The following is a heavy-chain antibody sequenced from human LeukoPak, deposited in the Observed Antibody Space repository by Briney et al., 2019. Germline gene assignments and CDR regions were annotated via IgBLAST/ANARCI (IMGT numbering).Heavy chain of an antibody. CDR1: GFTFTSYA. D-gene: IGHD3-3*01. J-gene: IGHJ6*02. CDR3: ARVSEEDDFWSGYYYYYYYGMDV. V-gene: IGHV3-21*01. Sequence: GGSLRLSCAASGFTFTSYAMSWVRQAPGKGLEWVSSISSSSSYIYYADSVKGRFTISRDNAKNSLYLQMNSLRAEDTAVYYCARVSEEDDFWSGYYYYYYYGMDVWGQGTTVTVSS. CDR2: ISSSSSYI.